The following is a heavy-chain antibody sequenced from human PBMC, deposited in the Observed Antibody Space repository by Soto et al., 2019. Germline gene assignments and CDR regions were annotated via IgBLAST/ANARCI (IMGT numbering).Heavy chain of an antibody. V-gene: IGHV4-31*03. CDR3: ARGSSIAGLYYGMDV. D-gene: IGHD6-6*01. Sequence: QVQLQESGPGLVKPSQTLSLTCTVSGGSISSGGYYWTWIRQHPGKGMEWIGYNYYSGITYYNTSLKSRVTISLYTSKNQFSLKLSSVTAADTAVYYCARGSSIAGLYYGMDVWGQGTTVTVSS. CDR1: GGSISSGGYY. J-gene: IGHJ6*02. CDR2: NYYSGIT.